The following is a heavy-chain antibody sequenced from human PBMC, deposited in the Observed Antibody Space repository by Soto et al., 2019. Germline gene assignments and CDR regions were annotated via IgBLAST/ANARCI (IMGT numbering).Heavy chain of an antibody. J-gene: IGHJ3*02. CDR3: ARAQASGGWNFLGNAFDI. V-gene: IGHV4-59*01. D-gene: IGHD6-19*01. Sequence: QVQLQESGPGLVKPSETLSLTCTVSGGSISSYYWSWIRQPPGKGLEWIGYIYYSGSTNYNPSLKSRVTISVDTSKNQFSLKLSSVTAADTAVYYCARAQASGGWNFLGNAFDIWGQGTMVTVSS. CDR1: GGSISSYY. CDR2: IYYSGST.